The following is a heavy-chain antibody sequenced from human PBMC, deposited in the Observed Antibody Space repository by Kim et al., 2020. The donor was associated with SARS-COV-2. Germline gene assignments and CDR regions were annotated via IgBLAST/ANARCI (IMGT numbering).Heavy chain of an antibody. J-gene: IGHJ4*02. D-gene: IGHD1-1*01. CDR2: IKQDGSEK. Sequence: GGSLRLSCAASGFTFSDYWMAWVRQAPGKGLEWVANIKQDGSEKYYVDSVKGRFTISRDNAKKSLYLQMNSLRAEDTALYYCARWKSTELDYWGQGTLVT. CDR1: GFTFSDYW. V-gene: IGHV3-7*01. CDR3: ARWKSTELDY.